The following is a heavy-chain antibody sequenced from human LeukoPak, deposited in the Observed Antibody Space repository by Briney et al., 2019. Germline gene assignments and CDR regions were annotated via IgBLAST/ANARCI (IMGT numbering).Heavy chain of an antibody. J-gene: IGHJ4*02. CDR3: ARCDYGDYCLH. Sequence: GGSLRLSCAASGFTFSSYAMSWVRQAPGKGLEWVSAISGSGGSTYYADSVKGRFTISRDNAKNSLYLQMNSLRAEDTAVYYCARCDYGDYCLHWGQGTLVTVSS. CDR1: GFTFSSYA. D-gene: IGHD4-17*01. CDR2: ISGSGGST. V-gene: IGHV3-23*01.